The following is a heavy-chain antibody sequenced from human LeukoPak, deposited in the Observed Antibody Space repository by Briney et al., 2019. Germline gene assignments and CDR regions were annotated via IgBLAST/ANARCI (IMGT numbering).Heavy chain of an antibody. D-gene: IGHD2-15*01. CDR2: IKQDGSEK. J-gene: IGHJ4*02. V-gene: IGHV3-7*01. CDR1: GFIFSNYW. Sequence: GGSLRPSCAASGFIFSNYWMSWVRQAPGKGLEWVANIKQDGSEKYYVDSVKGRFTISRDNAKNSLYLQMNSLRAEDTAVYYCARAGGGSPYYFDYWGQGTLVTVSS. CDR3: ARAGGGSPYYFDY.